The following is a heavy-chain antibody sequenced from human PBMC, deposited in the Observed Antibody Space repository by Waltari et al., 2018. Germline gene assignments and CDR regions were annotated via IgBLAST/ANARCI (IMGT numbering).Heavy chain of an antibody. J-gene: IGHJ3*02. D-gene: IGHD3-22*01. CDR3: ARDQWFAFDI. Sequence: EVQLVESGGGLVQPGGSLRLSCAASGFPLSSYWMSWVRQAPGKGLEWGAKIKKDGSEEYYVDSVRGRFTISRDNAKNSLYLQMNSLRPEDTAVYYCARDQWFAFDIWGQGTMVTVSS. V-gene: IGHV3-7*01. CDR1: GFPLSSYW. CDR2: IKKDGSEE.